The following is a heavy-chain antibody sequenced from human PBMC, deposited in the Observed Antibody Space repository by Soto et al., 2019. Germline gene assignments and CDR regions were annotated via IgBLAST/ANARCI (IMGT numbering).Heavy chain of an antibody. J-gene: IGHJ2*01. CDR1: GYTFTNYA. V-gene: IGHV1-3*01. CDR3: ARDQGIPSCGGDCYSDWYFDL. Sequence: QVQLVQSGAEVKEPGASVKVSCRASGYTFTNYAIHWVRQAPGQRLEWMGWLNPGNGNTKYPQKFQGRVTMTRDTAASTAYMSLSRLRSEDTAVYYWARDQGIPSCGGDCYSDWYFDLWGRGTLVTVSS. CDR2: LNPGNGNT. D-gene: IGHD2-21*01.